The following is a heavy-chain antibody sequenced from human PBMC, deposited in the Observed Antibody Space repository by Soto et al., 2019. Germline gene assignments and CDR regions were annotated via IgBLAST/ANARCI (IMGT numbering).Heavy chain of an antibody. J-gene: IGHJ4*02. Sequence: QVQLVESGGGVVQPGGSLRLSCAASGFTFSNYGMHWVRQAPGKGLEWVAVIWYDGSNKYYVDSVKGRFTISRDNSKNTLYLQMNSLRAEDTAVYFCARGYSSMSGVYDYWGQGTLVTVSS. D-gene: IGHD5-18*01. CDR2: IWYDGSNK. CDR1: GFTFSNYG. CDR3: ARGYSSMSGVYDY. V-gene: IGHV3-33*01.